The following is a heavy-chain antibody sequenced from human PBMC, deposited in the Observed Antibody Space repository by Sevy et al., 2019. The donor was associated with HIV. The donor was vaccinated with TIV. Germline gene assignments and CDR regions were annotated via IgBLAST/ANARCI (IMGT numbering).Heavy chain of an antibody. Sequence: SETLSLTCTVSGGTISSSSYRWGWIRQPPGKGLEWVGSIYHTGAADDNPSLKRRVDISVDTSKNQFSLQVGSVTAADTAVYYCARWYGNNFDYWGQGALVTVSS. J-gene: IGHJ4*02. D-gene: IGHD3-10*01. CDR3: ARWYGNNFDY. CDR1: GGTISSSSYR. CDR2: IYHTGAA. V-gene: IGHV4-39*01.